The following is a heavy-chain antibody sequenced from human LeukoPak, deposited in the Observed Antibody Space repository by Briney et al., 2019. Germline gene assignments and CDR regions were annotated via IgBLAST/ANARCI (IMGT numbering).Heavy chain of an antibody. J-gene: IGHJ4*02. CDR2: ISGSGSIT. V-gene: IGHV3-23*01. D-gene: IGHD6-19*01. Sequence: PGGSLRLSCAASGFTFSSFGMSWVRQAPGKGLEWVSTISGSGSITYYADSMKGRFTISRDNSKNTLYLQLNSLRAEDTAVYYCAKDSLRGGWYGGYYFDYWGQGTLVTVSS. CDR1: GFTFSSFG. CDR3: AKDSLRGGWYGGYYFDY.